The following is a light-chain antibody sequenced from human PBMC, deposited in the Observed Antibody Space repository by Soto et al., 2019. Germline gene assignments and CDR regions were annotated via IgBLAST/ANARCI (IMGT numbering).Light chain of an antibody. Sequence: QSALTQPRSVSGSPGQSVTISCTGTSSDVGGYNYVSWYQQHPGKAPKLMIFDVNQRPSGVPDRISGSKFGNTASLTISGLQTEDEADYYCCSYAGTYPLVFGSGTKVTVL. J-gene: IGLJ1*01. V-gene: IGLV2-11*01. CDR3: CSYAGTYPLV. CDR2: DVN. CDR1: SSDVGGYNY.